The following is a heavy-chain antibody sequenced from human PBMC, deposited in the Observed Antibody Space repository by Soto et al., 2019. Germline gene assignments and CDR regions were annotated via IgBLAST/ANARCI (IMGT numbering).Heavy chain of an antibody. Sequence: SETLSLTCTVSGGSISSYYWSWIRQPPGKGLEWIGYIYYSGSTNYNPSLKSRVTISVDTSKNQFSLKLSSVTAADTAVFYCARLLGFGELSSGWFDPGGQGTLVTVSS. V-gene: IGHV4-59*08. CDR3: ARLLGFGELSSGWFDP. CDR1: GGSISSYY. D-gene: IGHD3-10*01. CDR2: IYYSGST. J-gene: IGHJ5*02.